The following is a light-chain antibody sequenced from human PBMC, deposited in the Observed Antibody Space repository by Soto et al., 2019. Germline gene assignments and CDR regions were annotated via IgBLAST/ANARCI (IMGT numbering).Light chain of an antibody. Sequence: IQMTQSPSSLSASVGDRVTITCRASQDINKYLAWYQQRPGTVPKLLIYSASTLKSGVPSRFSGSRSGTHFTLTISSLQPEDVETYYCQKYSGVPVTFGQGTRLEIK. CDR2: SAS. CDR1: QDINKY. CDR3: QKYSGVPVT. J-gene: IGKJ5*01. V-gene: IGKV1-27*01.